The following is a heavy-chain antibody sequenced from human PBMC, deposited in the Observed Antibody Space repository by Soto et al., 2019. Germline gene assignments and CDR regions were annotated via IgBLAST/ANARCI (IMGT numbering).Heavy chain of an antibody. J-gene: IGHJ3*01. V-gene: IGHV3-74*01. Sequence: GGSLRLSCAASGFTFSSYWMYWVRHAPGKGLVWVSDINSGGSSTTYADSVKGRFTISRDTDKKSLYLPLNSLRVEDTAVYYCARGNSHDSSGPFSDAFDVGGKGTMDTVSS. D-gene: IGHD6-19*01. CDR2: INSGGSST. CDR3: ARGNSHDSSGPFSDAFDV. CDR1: GFTFSSYW.